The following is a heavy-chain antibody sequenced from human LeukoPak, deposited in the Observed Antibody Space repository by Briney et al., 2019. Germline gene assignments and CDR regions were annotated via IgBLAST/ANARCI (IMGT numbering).Heavy chain of an antibody. J-gene: IGHJ4*02. Sequence: PSGTLSLTCAVSGGSINSSKWWNWVRQPPGKGLEWIGEIYHSGSTNYNPSLKSRVTISVDKSKNQFSLNLSSVTAADTAVYYCARDSGVGAPDYFDYWGQGTLVTVSS. CDR2: IYHSGST. V-gene: IGHV4-4*02. CDR1: GGSINSSKW. D-gene: IGHD1-26*01. CDR3: ARDSGVGAPDYFDY.